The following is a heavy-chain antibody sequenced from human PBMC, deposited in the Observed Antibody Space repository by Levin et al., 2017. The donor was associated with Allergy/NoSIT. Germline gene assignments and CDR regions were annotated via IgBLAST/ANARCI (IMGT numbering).Heavy chain of an antibody. Sequence: GESLKISCKASGYTFTGFYIHWVRQAPGQGLEWMGCINPNSGVTNYAQEFQGRVTMTRHTSISAAFMELSRLRSDDTALYYCFSVVGIVDYWGHGTLVTVSS. CDR2: INPNSGVT. J-gene: IGHJ4*01. CDR3: FSVVGIVDY. V-gene: IGHV1-2*02. CDR1: GYTFTGFY. D-gene: IGHD6-19*01.